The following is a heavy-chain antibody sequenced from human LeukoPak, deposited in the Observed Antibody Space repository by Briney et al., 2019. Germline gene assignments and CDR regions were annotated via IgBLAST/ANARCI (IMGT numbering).Heavy chain of an antibody. Sequence: ASVNVSCKASGGTFSSYAISWVRQAPGQGLEWMGGIIPIFGTANYAQKIQGRVTITADESTSTAYMELSSLRSEDTAVYYCARDFGVAGYFDYWGQGTLVTVSS. V-gene: IGHV1-69*13. D-gene: IGHD3-16*01. CDR3: ARDFGVAGYFDY. CDR2: IIPIFGTA. J-gene: IGHJ4*02. CDR1: GGTFSSYA.